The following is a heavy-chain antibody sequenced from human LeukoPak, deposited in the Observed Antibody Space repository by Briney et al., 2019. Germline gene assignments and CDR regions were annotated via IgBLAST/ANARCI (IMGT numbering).Heavy chain of an antibody. Sequence: GGSLRLSCAASGFTFSSFVMSWVRQAPGKGLEWVSGISGSGDSTYYADSMRGRITISRDNAKNTLYLQMNSLRAEDTAVYYCANLGANYYFDYWAQGTLVTVSS. CDR3: ANLGANYYFDY. J-gene: IGHJ4*02. D-gene: IGHD4/OR15-4a*01. CDR1: GFTFSSFV. CDR2: ISGSGDST. V-gene: IGHV3-23*01.